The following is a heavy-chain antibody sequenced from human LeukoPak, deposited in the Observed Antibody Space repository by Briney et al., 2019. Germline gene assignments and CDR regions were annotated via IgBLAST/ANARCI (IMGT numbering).Heavy chain of an antibody. CDR1: GFTFSSYE. CDR2: ISSSGSTI. V-gene: IGHV3-48*03. Sequence: GGSLRLSCAASGFTFSSYEINWVRQAPGKGLEWVSYISSSGSTIYYADSVKGRFTISRDNAKNSLYLQMNSLRAEDTAVYYCARVGHYDVLTGHAFDIWGQGTMVTVSS. D-gene: IGHD3-9*01. CDR3: ARVGHYDVLTGHAFDI. J-gene: IGHJ3*02.